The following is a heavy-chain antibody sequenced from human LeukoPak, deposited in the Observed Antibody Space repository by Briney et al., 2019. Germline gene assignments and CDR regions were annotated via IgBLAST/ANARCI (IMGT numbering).Heavy chain of an antibody. CDR3: ARDYLAVVGRDPPTDY. CDR1: GYTFTSYG. D-gene: IGHD6-19*01. Sequence: AASVTVSCKASGYTFTSYGISWVRQAPGQGLEWMGWISVYNGNTNYAQNLQGRVTMTTDTSTSTAYMELRSLRSDDTAVYYCARDYLAVVGRDPPTDYWGQGTLVTVSS. CDR2: ISVYNGNT. V-gene: IGHV1-18*01. J-gene: IGHJ4*02.